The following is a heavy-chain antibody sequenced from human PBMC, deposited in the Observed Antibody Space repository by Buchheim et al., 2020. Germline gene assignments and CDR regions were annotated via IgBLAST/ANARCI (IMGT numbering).Heavy chain of an antibody. Sequence: QIQLVQSGAEVKKPGASVKVSCKASGYTFTSYGISWVRQAPGQGLEWMGWISGYNGKTNFAQRLQGRVTMTTDTSTSTAYMELRSLRSDDTAVYYCARESILATMFSHPSLRDHYYGMDVWGQGTT. J-gene: IGHJ6*02. CDR1: GYTFTSYG. D-gene: IGHD5-12*01. CDR3: ARESILATMFSHPSLRDHYYGMDV. V-gene: IGHV1-18*01. CDR2: ISGYNGKT.